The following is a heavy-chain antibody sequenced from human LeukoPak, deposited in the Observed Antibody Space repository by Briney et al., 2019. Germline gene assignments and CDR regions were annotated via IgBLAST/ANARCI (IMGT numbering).Heavy chain of an antibody. CDR2: INPSGGST. J-gene: IGHJ1*01. CDR1: GYTFTSYC. V-gene: IGHV1-46*01. D-gene: IGHD6-19*01. Sequence: ASVKVSCTASGYTFTSYCMHWVRQAPGQGLEWMGIINPSGGSTSYAQKFQGRVTMTRDTSTSTVYMELSSLRSEDTAVYYCASSSGWYFAAEYFQHWGQGTLVTVSS. CDR3: ASSSGWYFAAEYFQH.